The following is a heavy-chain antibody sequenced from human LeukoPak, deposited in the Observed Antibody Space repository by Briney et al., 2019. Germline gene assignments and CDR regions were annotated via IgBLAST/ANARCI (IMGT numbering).Heavy chain of an antibody. V-gene: IGHV1-69*13. Sequence: ASVKVSCKASGGTFSSYAISWVRQAPGQGLEWMGGIIPIFGTANYAQKFQGRVTITADESTSTAYMELNSLRSEDTAVYYCARDSIGDDTEPSVAYWGQGTLVTVSS. CDR3: ARDSIGDDTEPSVAY. J-gene: IGHJ4*02. CDR2: IIPIFGTA. CDR1: GGTFSSYA. D-gene: IGHD5-12*01.